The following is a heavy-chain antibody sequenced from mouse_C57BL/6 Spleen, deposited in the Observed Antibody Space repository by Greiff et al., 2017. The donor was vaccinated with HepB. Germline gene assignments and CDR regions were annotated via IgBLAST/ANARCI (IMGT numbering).Heavy chain of an antibody. Sequence: VQLQQSGPGLVQPSQSLSITCPVSGFSLTSYGVHWVRQSPGKGLEWLGVIWRGGSTDDNAAFMSRLSITKDNSKSQVFFKMNSLQADDTAIYYCAKRSYDYDWYFDVWGTGTTVTVSS. CDR3: AKRSYDYDWYFDV. CDR2: IWRGGST. D-gene: IGHD2-4*01. J-gene: IGHJ1*03. CDR1: GFSLTSYG. V-gene: IGHV2-5*01.